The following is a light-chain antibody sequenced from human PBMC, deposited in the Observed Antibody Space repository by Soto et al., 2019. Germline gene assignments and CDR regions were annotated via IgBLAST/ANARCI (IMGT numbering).Light chain of an antibody. CDR2: GNN. CDR1: SSNIGAGYD. J-gene: IGLJ2*01. V-gene: IGLV1-40*01. Sequence: QSVLTQPPSVSGSPGQRVTISCTGSSSNIGAGYDVHWYQQLPGTAPKLIIYGNNNRPSGVPDRFSGSKSGTSASLAITGLQAEDEAEDDCLSYDSSLSGSRVFGGGTKVTVL. CDR3: LSYDSSLSGSRV.